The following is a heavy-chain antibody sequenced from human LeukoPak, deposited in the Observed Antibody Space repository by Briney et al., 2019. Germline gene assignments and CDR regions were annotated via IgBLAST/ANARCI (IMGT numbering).Heavy chain of an antibody. CDR3: ARIPAGGYGSAFDI. CDR1: GYTFTGYY. CDR2: INPNSGGI. V-gene: IGHV1-2*02. J-gene: IGHJ3*02. D-gene: IGHD5-12*01. Sequence: ASVKVSCKASGYTFTGYYMHWVRQAPGQGLEWMGWINPNSGGINYAQKFQGRVTMTRDTSISTAYMELSRLRSDDTAVYYCARIPAGGYGSAFDIWGQGTMVTVSS.